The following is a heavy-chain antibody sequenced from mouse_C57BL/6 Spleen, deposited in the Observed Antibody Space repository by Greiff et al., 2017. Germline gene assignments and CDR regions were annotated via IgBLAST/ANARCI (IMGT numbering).Heavy chain of an antibody. D-gene: IGHD3-2*02. CDR2: MYPRSGNT. CDR3: ARKDSSGYDYYAMDY. J-gene: IGHJ4*01. V-gene: IGHV1-81*01. CDR1: GYTFTSYG. Sequence: QVQLQQSGAGLARPGASVKLSCKASGYTFTSYGISWVKQRTGQGLGWIGEMYPRSGNTSYNEKFLGKATLTADKSSSTTYMELSSLTSEDSAVYFCARKDSSGYDYYAMDYWGQGTSVTVSS.